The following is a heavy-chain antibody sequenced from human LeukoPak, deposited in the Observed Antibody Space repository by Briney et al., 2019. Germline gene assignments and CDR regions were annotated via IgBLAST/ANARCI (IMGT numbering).Heavy chain of an antibody. CDR2: TYYRSKWYN. J-gene: IGHJ6*02. CDR1: GDRVSSNSAA. CDR3: AREEYCSGGSCYASGYYYYGMDV. V-gene: IGHV6-1*01. Sequence: SQTLSLTCAISGDRVSSNSAAWNWIRQSPSRGLEWLGRTYYRSKWYNDYAVSVKSRISINPDTSKNQFSLQLNSVTPEDTAVYYCAREEYCSGGSCYASGYYYYGMDVWGQGTTVTVSS. D-gene: IGHD2-15*01.